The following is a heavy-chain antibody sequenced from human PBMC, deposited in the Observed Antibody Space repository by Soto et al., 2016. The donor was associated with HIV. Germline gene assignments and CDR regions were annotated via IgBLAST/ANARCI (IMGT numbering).Heavy chain of an antibody. CDR2: IDGPTINT. J-gene: IGHJ4*02. D-gene: IGHD1-1*01. Sequence: EVQLLESGGDLVQPGGSLRLSCAASGFTFSNYAMKWVRQAPGKGLEWISTIDGPTINTHYADSVKGRFTISRDNSKNTLYLQMNTLRAGDTAIYYCASWISNHSDYWGQGTLVTVSS. CDR3: ASWISNHSDY. V-gene: IGHV3-23*01. CDR1: GFTFSNYA.